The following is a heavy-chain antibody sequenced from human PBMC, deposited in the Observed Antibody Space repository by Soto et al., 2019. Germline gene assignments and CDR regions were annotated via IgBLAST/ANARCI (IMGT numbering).Heavy chain of an antibody. V-gene: IGHV3-30*18. Sequence: GGSLRLSCAASGFTFSNYGMHWVRRAPGKGLEWVAFISDDGSNKYYADSMKGRFTMSRDNSKRTLYLQMSSLRVEDTAVYYCTKRRNVLRFLEWSSGMEVWGQGTTVTVS. CDR1: GFTFSNYG. CDR3: TKRRNVLRFLEWSSGMEV. J-gene: IGHJ6*02. CDR2: ISDDGSNK. D-gene: IGHD3-3*01.